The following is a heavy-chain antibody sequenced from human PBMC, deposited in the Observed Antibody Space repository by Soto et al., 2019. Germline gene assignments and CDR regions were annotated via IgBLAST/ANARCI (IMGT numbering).Heavy chain of an antibody. J-gene: IGHJ4*02. V-gene: IGHV4-34*01. CDR2: INHSGST. Sequence: QVQLQQWGAGLLKPSETLSLTCAVYGGSFSGYYWSWIRQPPGKGLEWIGEINHSGSTNYNPSLKSRVTISVDTSKNQFSLKLSSVTAADTAVYYCARRSGGSSPRYWGQGTLVTVSS. CDR1: GGSFSGYY. D-gene: IGHD2-15*01. CDR3: ARRSGGSSPRY.